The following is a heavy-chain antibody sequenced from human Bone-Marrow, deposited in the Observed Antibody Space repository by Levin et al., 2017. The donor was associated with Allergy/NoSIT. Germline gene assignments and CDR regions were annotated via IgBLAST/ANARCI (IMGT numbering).Heavy chain of an antibody. Sequence: GGSLRLSCAASGFTFSSYGLHWVRQAPGKGLEWVAVIWSDGINKDYGDSVKGRLTASRDNSKSTLFLHMDSLRVEDTGVYYCARERNVKGFSEYHMDLWGTGTTVTVCS. CDR1: GFTFSSYG. J-gene: IGHJ6*04. V-gene: IGHV3-33*01. CDR2: IWSDGINK. D-gene: IGHD3-3*01. CDR3: ARERNVKGFSEYHMDL.